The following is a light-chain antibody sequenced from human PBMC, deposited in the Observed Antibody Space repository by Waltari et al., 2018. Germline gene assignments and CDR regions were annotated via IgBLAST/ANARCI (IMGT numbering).Light chain of an antibody. CDR3: MQSLQTLWT. Sequence: DIVVTQSPLSLPVTPGEPASISCRSSQSLLHRNGNNYLDCYLQKPGQSPQLLIYLGSNRASGVPDRFSGSGSGTDFTLRISRVEAEDVGVYYCMQSLQTLWTFGQGTKVEI. CDR1: QSLLHRNGNNY. CDR2: LGS. V-gene: IGKV2-28*01. J-gene: IGKJ1*01.